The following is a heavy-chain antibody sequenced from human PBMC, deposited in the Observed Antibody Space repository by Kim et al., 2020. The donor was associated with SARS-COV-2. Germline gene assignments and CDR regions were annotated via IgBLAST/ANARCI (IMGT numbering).Heavy chain of an antibody. CDR1: GFTFSSYE. J-gene: IGHJ6*02. CDR3: ARGNSSSWYVYYYYGMDV. D-gene: IGHD6-13*01. V-gene: IGHV3-48*03. Sequence: GGSLRLSCAASGFTFSSYEMNWVRQAPGKGLEWVSYISSSGSTIYYADSVKGRFTISRDNANNSLYLQMNSLRAEDTAVYYCARGNSSSWYVYYYYGMDVWGQGTTVTVSS. CDR2: ISSSGSTI.